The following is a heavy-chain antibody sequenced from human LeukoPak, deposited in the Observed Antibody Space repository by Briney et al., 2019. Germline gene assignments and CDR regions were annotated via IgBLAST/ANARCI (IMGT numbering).Heavy chain of an antibody. CDR1: GDSINSGPYY. Sequence: KSSETLSLTCTVSGDSINSGPYYWSWIRQPPGKGLEWIGYIYYSGSTNYNPSLKSRVTISVDTSKNQFSLKLSSVTAADTAVYYCARAVHPRAPLDYWGQGTLVTVSS. J-gene: IGHJ4*02. D-gene: IGHD1-1*01. CDR2: IYYSGST. V-gene: IGHV4-61*01. CDR3: ARAVHPRAPLDY.